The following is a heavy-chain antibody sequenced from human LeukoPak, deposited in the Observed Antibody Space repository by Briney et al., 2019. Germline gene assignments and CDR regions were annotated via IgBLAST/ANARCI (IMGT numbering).Heavy chain of an antibody. D-gene: IGHD3-10*01. CDR3: ARSRDENYYYYGMDV. Sequence: PRASVKVPCKASGGTFSSYAISWVRQAPGQGLEWMGGIIPIFGTANYAQKFQGRVTITADESTSTAYMELSSLRSEDTAVYYCARSRDENYYYYGMDVWGQGTTVTVSS. J-gene: IGHJ6*02. V-gene: IGHV1-69*13. CDR2: IIPIFGTA. CDR1: GGTFSSYA.